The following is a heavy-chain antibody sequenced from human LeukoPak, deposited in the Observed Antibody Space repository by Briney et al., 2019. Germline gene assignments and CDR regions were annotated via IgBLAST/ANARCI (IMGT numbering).Heavy chain of an antibody. CDR1: GGSISSYY. CDR2: IYYSGST. Sequence: SETLSLTCTVSGGSISSYYWSWIRQPPGKGLEWIGYIYYSGSTNYNPSLKSRVTISVDTSKNQFSLKLSSVTAAAPAVYYCASGGYCSSTSCYSDYWGQGTLVTVSS. CDR3: ASGGYCSSTSCYSDY. J-gene: IGHJ4*02. D-gene: IGHD2-2*02. V-gene: IGHV4-59*01.